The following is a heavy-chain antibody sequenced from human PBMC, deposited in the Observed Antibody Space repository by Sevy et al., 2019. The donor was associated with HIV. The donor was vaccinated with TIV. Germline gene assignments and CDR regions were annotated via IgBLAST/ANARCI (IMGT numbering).Heavy chain of an antibody. CDR2: IRHDGGNR. CDR1: GFSFSTYG. D-gene: IGHD1-7*01. V-gene: IGHV3-30*02. CDR3: AKDPRVTISGTTNYYYYMDV. Sequence: GGSLRLSCAASGFSFSTYGMHWVRQVPGKGLEGVAFIRHDGGNRYYVDSVKGQFTISRDNSKNTLYLQMNSLRPEDTAIYYCAKDPRVTISGTTNYYYYMDVWGKGTTVTVSS. J-gene: IGHJ6*03.